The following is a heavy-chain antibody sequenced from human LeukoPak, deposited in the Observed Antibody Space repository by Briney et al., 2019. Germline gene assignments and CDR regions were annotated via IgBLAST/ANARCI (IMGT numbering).Heavy chain of an antibody. Sequence: GGSLRLSCAASGFTFSSYGMHWVRQAPGKGLEWVAVISYDGSNKHYADSVKGRFTISRDNSKNTLYLQMNSLRAEDTAVYYCAKGSNSVWGQGTLVTVSS. CDR3: AKGSNSV. CDR2: ISYDGSNK. J-gene: IGHJ4*02. V-gene: IGHV3-30*18. CDR1: GFTFSSYG. D-gene: IGHD3-10*01.